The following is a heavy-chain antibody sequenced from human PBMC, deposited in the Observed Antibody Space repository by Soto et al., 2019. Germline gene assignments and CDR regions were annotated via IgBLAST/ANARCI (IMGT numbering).Heavy chain of an antibody. CDR2: IIPIFGTA. V-gene: IGHV1-69*01. CDR1: GGTFSSYA. D-gene: IGHD3-10*01. CDR3: ARVTGSGSYSYYFDY. Sequence: QVQLVQSGAEVKKPGSSVKVSCKASGGTFSSYAISWVRQAPGQGLEWMGGIIPIFGTANYAQKFQGRVTITADESTSRAYRELSSLRSEDTAVYYGARVTGSGSYSYYFDYWGQGTLVTVSS. J-gene: IGHJ4*02.